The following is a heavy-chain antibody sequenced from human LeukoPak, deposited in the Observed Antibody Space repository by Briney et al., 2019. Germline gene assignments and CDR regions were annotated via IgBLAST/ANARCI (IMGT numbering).Heavy chain of an antibody. CDR2: IYTSGST. CDR1: DGSISDYY. V-gene: IGHV4-4*07. CDR3: ARGVIFYDYVWGSYNWFDP. Sequence: SETLSLTCTVSDGSISDYYWSWIRQPPGKGLEWIGRIYTSGSTNYDPSLKSRVTMSVDTSKNQFSLKLSSVTAADTAVYYCARGVIFYDYVWGSYNWFDPWGQGTLVTVSS. D-gene: IGHD3-16*01. J-gene: IGHJ5*02.